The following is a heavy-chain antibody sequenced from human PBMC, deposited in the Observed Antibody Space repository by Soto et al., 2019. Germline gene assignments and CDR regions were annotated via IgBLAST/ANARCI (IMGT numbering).Heavy chain of an antibody. J-gene: IGHJ4*02. Sequence: QVHLVQSGAEVKKPGASVKVSCKGSGYIFTTYGITWVRQAPGQGLEGMGWISAHNGNTNYAQKLQGRVTVNTATAPSTAYLDFRNVRYEDTAVYYCARGRNGDYWGQGARVTVSS. CDR1: GYIFTTYG. CDR2: ISAHNGNT. V-gene: IGHV1-18*01. CDR3: ARGRNGDY. D-gene: IGHD1-1*01.